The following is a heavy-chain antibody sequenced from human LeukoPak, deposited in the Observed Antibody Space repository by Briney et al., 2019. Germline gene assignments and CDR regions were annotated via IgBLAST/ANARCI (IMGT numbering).Heavy chain of an antibody. J-gene: IGHJ6*02. D-gene: IGHD6-13*01. Sequence: PSETLSLTCAVYGGSFSGYYWSWIRQPPGKGLEWIGEINHSGSTNYNPSLKSRVTISVDTSKNQFSLKLSSVIAADTAVYYCARMIGYSSRYYYYGMDVWGQGTTVTVSS. CDR2: INHSGST. CDR1: GGSFSGYY. CDR3: ARMIGYSSRYYYYGMDV. V-gene: IGHV4-34*01.